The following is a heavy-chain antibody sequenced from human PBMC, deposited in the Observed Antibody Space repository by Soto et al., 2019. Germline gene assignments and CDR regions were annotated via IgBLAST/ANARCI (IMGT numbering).Heavy chain of an antibody. CDR3: ARGREDTAMVSVVWFDP. J-gene: IGHJ5*02. CDR2: IYYSGST. V-gene: IGHV4-31*03. CDR1: GGSISSGGYY. D-gene: IGHD5-18*01. Sequence: PSETLSLTCTVSGGSISSGGYYWSWIRQHPGKGLEWIGYIYYSGSTYYNPSLKSRVTISVDTSKNQFSLKLSSVTAADTAVYYCARGREDTAMVSVVWFDPWGQGTLVTVPS.